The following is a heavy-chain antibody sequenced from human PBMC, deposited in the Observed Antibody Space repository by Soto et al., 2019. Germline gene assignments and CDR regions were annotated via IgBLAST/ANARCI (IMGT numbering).Heavy chain of an antibody. CDR2: IVVGSGNT. D-gene: IGHD3-3*01. V-gene: IGHV1-58*01. J-gene: IGHJ4*02. Sequence: GASVKVSCKASGFTFTSSAVQWVRQARGQRLEWIGWIVVGSGNTNYAQKFQERVTITRDMSTSTAYMELSSLRSEDTAVYYCAAGLRFLEWLFPNFDYWGQGTLVTVSS. CDR1: GFTFTSSA. CDR3: AAGLRFLEWLFPNFDY.